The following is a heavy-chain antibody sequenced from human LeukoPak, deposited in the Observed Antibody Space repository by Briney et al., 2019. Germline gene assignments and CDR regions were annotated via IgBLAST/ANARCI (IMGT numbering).Heavy chain of an antibody. V-gene: IGHV1-2*02. Sequence: ASVKVSCKVSGYTLTELSMHWVRQAPGQGLEWMGWINPNSGGTNYAQKFQGRVTMTRDTSISTAYMELSRLRSDDTAVYYCARSDSSGLRPNDYWGQGTLVTVSS. CDR3: ARSDSSGLRPNDY. D-gene: IGHD3-22*01. CDR1: GYTLTELS. J-gene: IGHJ4*02. CDR2: INPNSGGT.